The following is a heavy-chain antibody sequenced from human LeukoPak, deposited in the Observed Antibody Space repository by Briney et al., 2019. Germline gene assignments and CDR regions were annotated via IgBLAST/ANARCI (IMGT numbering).Heavy chain of an antibody. V-gene: IGHV1-46*01. CDR3: ARSAGWLVNHYFDS. J-gene: IGHJ4*02. Sequence: GASVKVSCTASGYTFTSYYIHWVRQAPGQGLEWMGIINPSAGSTTYTQKFQGRVTMTRDMSTTTVYMELSSLRSGDTAVYYCARSAGWLVNHYFDSWGQGTLVTVSP. CDR1: GYTFTSYY. D-gene: IGHD6-19*01. CDR2: INPSAGST.